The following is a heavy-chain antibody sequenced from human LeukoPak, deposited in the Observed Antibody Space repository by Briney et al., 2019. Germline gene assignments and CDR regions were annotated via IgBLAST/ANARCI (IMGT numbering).Heavy chain of an antibody. V-gene: IGHV3-23*01. Sequence: PSETLSLTCTVSGGSISSYYWSWIRQPAGKGLEWVSAISGSGGSTYYADCVKGRFTISRDNSKNTLYLQMNSLRAEDTAVYYCAKDIVEGILGDYVDYWGQGTLVTVSS. CDR3: AKDIVEGILGDYVDY. D-gene: IGHD2-21*01. CDR2: ISGSGGST. J-gene: IGHJ4*02. CDR1: GGSISSYY.